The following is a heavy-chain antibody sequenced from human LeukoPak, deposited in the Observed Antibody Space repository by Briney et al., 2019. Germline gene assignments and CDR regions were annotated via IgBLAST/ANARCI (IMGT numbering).Heavy chain of an antibody. CDR2: INADGSST. CDR1: GFTFSSYW. D-gene: IGHD2-21*02. J-gene: IGHJ4*02. V-gene: IGHV3-74*01. Sequence: PGGSLRLSCAASGFTFSSYWMHWVRQAPGNGLVWCSRINADGSSTSYADSVKGRFTISRDNAKNTLYLQMNSLRAEDTAVYYCATSTTALAGLIAYWGQGTLVTVSS. CDR3: ATSTTALAGLIAY.